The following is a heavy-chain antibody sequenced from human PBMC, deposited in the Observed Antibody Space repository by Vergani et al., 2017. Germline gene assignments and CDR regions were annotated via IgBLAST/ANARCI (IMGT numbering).Heavy chain of an antibody. V-gene: IGHV3-74*02. CDR1: GFTFNEYW. CDR2: MNGDGDTI. Sequence: VHLVESGGGVVQPGRSLRLSCAASGFTFNEYWMHWARQVPGKGLVWVSGMNGDGDTISYADSVKGRFTISRDNAKNTLFLQMNSLRAEDTAVYYCARARKFRFGVVWENWFDPWGQGTLVTVSS. CDR3: ARARKFRFGVVWENWFDP. J-gene: IGHJ5*02. D-gene: IGHD3-3*01.